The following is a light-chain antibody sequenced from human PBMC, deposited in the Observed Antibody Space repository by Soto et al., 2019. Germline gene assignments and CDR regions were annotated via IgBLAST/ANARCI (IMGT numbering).Light chain of an antibody. V-gene: IGKV1-5*03. Sequence: DIHVTLSPSTLSASVGDRVTITCRASQSISTWLAWYQQKPGKAPKLLIYEASSLESGVPSRFGGSGSGTEFTLTISSLQPDDFASYFCQQYDDYPLTFGGGTKVDIK. CDR3: QQYDDYPLT. CDR1: QSISTW. CDR2: EAS. J-gene: IGKJ4*01.